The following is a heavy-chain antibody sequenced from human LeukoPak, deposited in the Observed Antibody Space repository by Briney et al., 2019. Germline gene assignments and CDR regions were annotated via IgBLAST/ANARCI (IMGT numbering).Heavy chain of an antibody. V-gene: IGHV1-69*13. D-gene: IGHD3-3*01. CDR2: IIPIFGTA. Sequence: GASVKVSCKASGGTFSSYAISWVRQAPGQGLEWMGGIIPIFGTANYAQKFQGRVTITADESTSTAYMELRSLRSDDTAVYYCARVTYYDFWSGNPPLNYYMDVWGKGTTVTVSS. CDR3: ARVTYYDFWSGNPPLNYYMDV. J-gene: IGHJ6*03. CDR1: GGTFSSYA.